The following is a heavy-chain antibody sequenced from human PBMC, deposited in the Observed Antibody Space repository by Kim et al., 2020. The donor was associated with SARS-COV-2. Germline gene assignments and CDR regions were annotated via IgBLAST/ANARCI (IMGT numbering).Heavy chain of an antibody. J-gene: IGHJ6*02. V-gene: IGHV4-59*01. D-gene: IGHD4-17*01. Sequence: KSRVTISVDTSKNQFSLKLSSVTAADTAVYYCARVYGDYSGGYYYYGMDVWGQGTTVTVSS. CDR3: ARVYGDYSGGYYYYGMDV.